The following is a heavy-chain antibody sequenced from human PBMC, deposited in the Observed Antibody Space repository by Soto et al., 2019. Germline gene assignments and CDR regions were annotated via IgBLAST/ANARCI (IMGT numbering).Heavy chain of an antibody. J-gene: IGHJ6*02. CDR3: ASTPKDCSSTSCYYYYGMDV. Sequence: PSETLSLTCSVSGGSISSYYWSWIRQPPGKGLEWIGYIYYSGSTNYNPSLKSRVTISVDTSKNQFSLKLSSVTAADTAVYYCASTPKDCSSTSCYYYYGMDVWGQGTTVTVSS. V-gene: IGHV4-59*08. CDR1: GGSISSYY. CDR2: IYYSGST. D-gene: IGHD2-2*01.